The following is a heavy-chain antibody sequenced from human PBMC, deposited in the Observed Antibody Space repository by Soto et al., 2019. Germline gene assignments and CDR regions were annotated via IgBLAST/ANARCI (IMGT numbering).Heavy chain of an antibody. J-gene: IGHJ4*02. CDR3: AKGRGGSGSLTPRVDF. CDR2: ISGGGDTT. D-gene: IGHD3-10*01. CDR1: GFTFTNSA. V-gene: IGHV3-23*01. Sequence: EVQLLESGGGLVQPGGSLRLSCAAAGFTFTNSAMTWVRQAPGKRLEWVSAISGGGDTTSYADSVKGRFTVSRDGSKDTLYLQMSSLRAEDSVLYYCAKGRGGSGSLTPRVDFWGQGPLVTVSS.